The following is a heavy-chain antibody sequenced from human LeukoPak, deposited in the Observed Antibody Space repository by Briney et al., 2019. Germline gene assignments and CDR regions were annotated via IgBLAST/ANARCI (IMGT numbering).Heavy chain of an antibody. CDR3: ARDAPGGDWELRLDY. J-gene: IGHJ4*02. CDR2: ISYDGSNK. D-gene: IGHD1-26*01. CDR1: GFTFSSYA. Sequence: VRSLRLSCAASGFTFSSYAMHWVRQAPGKGLEWVAVISYDGSNKYYADSVKSRFTISRDNSKNTLYLQMNRLRADDTAVYYCARDAPGGDWELRLDYWGQGTLVTVSS. V-gene: IGHV3-30*04.